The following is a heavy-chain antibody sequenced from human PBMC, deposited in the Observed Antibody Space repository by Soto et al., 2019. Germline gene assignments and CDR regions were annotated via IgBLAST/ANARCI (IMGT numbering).Heavy chain of an antibody. Sequence: QVQPVQSGAEVKKPGASVKVSCKASGYTFTNYAMHWVRQAPGQRLEWMGWINAGNGNTKYSQKFQGRVTITRETSARIAYMELSSLRSDDTAVYYCARASSWFVPDYWGQGTLVTVSS. J-gene: IGHJ4*02. CDR1: GYTFTNYA. V-gene: IGHV1-3*01. CDR2: INAGNGNT. CDR3: ARASSWFVPDY. D-gene: IGHD6-13*01.